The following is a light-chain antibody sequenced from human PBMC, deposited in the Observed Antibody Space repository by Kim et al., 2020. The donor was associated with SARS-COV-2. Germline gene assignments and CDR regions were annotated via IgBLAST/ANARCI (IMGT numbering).Light chain of an antibody. CDR3: QQFGGTWT. CDR2: RAS. J-gene: IGKJ1*01. CDR1: QSVSRTY. V-gene: IGKV3-20*01. Sequence: EIVLTQSPGTLSLSPGERATLSCRASQSVSRTYLAWYQQKPGQAPRLLIFRASSRATGIPDRFSGSGSGTDFTLTISRLEPEDFAVYYCQQFGGTWTFGQGTKVDIK.